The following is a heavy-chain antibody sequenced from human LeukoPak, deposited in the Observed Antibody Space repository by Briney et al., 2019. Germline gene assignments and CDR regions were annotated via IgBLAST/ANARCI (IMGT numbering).Heavy chain of an antibody. V-gene: IGHV3-30*02. Sequence: GGSLRLFCAASGFTFSSYGMHWVRQAPGKGLEWVAFIRFDGTNKYYADSVKGRFTISRDNSKNTLYVQMNSLTPEDTAVYYCAKGGLRFLESFFGDYWGQGTLVTVSS. CDR1: GFTFSSYG. J-gene: IGHJ4*02. D-gene: IGHD3-3*01. CDR2: IRFDGTNK. CDR3: AKGGLRFLESFFGDY.